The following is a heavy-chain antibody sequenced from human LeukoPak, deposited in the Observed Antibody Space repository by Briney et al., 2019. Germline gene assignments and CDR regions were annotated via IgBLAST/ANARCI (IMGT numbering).Heavy chain of an antibody. Sequence: GGSLRLSCAASGFTFSSYAMSWVRQAPGKGLEWVSIISGSGGSTYYADSVKGRFTISRDNSKNTLYLQMNSLRAEDTAVYYCAKDLVEQLVVFDYWGQGTLVTVSS. D-gene: IGHD6-6*01. V-gene: IGHV3-23*01. J-gene: IGHJ4*02. CDR3: AKDLVEQLVVFDY. CDR1: GFTFSSYA. CDR2: ISGSGGST.